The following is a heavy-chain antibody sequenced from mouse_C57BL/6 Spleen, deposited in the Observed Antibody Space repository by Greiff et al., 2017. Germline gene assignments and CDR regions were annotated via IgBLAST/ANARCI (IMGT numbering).Heavy chain of an antibody. J-gene: IGHJ3*01. CDR1: GYAFTNYL. V-gene: IGHV1-54*01. CDR2: INPGSGGT. CDR3: ASDYSNSRFAY. D-gene: IGHD2-5*01. Sequence: VQLQESGAELVRPGTSVKVSCKASGYAFTNYLIEWVKQRPGQGLEWIGVINPGSGGTNYNEKFKGKATLTADKSSSTAYMQLSSLTSEDSAVYFCASDYSNSRFAYWGQGTLVTVSA.